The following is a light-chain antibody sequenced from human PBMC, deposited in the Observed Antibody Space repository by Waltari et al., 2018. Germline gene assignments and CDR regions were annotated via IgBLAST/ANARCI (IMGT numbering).Light chain of an antibody. V-gene: IGLV1-51*02. J-gene: IGLJ7*01. CDR1: SSNIGNNY. Sequence: QSVLTQPPSVSAAPGQRVTISCSGGSSNIGNNYVSWYRQFPGTAPTLPIYENTERPSGIPGRFSGSKSGTSATLDITGLQAGDEADYYCGTWDSSLSGAVFGGGTHLTVL. CDR2: ENT. CDR3: GTWDSSLSGAV.